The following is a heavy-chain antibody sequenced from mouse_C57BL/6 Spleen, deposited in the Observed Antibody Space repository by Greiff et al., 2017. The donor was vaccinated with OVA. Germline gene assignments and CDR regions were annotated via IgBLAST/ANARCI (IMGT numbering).Heavy chain of an antibody. CDR2: LSSGSGTI. J-gene: IGHJ3*01. V-gene: IGHV5-17*01. Sequence: EVQGVESGGGLVKPGGSLKLSCAASGFTFSDYGMHWVRQAPEKGLEWVAYLSSGSGTIYYADTVKGRFTISRDNAKNTLFLQMTSLRSEDTAMDYCARRGIYYDYEGFAYWGQGTLVTVSA. D-gene: IGHD2-4*01. CDR3: ARRGIYYDYEGFAY. CDR1: GFTFSDYG.